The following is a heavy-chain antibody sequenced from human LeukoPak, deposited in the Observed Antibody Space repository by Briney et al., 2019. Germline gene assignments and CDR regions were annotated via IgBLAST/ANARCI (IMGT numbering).Heavy chain of an antibody. CDR2: IFTSGNT. Sequence: KSSETLSLTCTVSGGSIRSYSWSWIRQPAGKGLEWIGHIFTSGNTNYNPSLKSRVTISVDTSKNQFSLKLSSVTAADTAVYYCARLRSSWYSTVTNWFDPWGQGTLVTVSS. D-gene: IGHD6-13*01. J-gene: IGHJ5*02. CDR3: ARLRSSWYSTVTNWFDP. V-gene: IGHV4-4*07. CDR1: GGSIRSYS.